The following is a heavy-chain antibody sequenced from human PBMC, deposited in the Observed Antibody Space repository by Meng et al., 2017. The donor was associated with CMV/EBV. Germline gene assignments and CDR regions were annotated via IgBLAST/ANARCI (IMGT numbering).Heavy chain of an antibody. J-gene: IGHJ5*02. CDR1: GGSISSSSYY. CDR2: IYYSGST. D-gene: IGHD2-2*01. CDR3: ASYWYQLLEDNYNWFDP. V-gene: IGHV4-39*01. Sequence: GSLRLSCTVSGGSISSSSYYWGWIRQPPGKGLEWIGSIYYSGSTYYNPSLKSRVTISVDTSKNQFSLKLSSVTAADTAVYYCASYWYQLLEDNYNWFDPWGQGTPVTVSS.